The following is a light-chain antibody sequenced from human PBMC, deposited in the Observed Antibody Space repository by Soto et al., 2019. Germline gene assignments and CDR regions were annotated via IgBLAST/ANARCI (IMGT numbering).Light chain of an antibody. V-gene: IGLV2-14*03. CDR2: GNI. CDR1: YDDLGGYSY. CDR3: QSYDRSLSSPI. J-gene: IGLJ2*01. Sequence: QSVLTQPASVSGSPGQSITISCTGTYDDLGGYSYVSWYQHHPGKAPKLMIYGNINRPSGVPDRFSGSKSGTSASLAITGLQADDEADYYCQSYDRSLSSPIFGGGTKVTVL.